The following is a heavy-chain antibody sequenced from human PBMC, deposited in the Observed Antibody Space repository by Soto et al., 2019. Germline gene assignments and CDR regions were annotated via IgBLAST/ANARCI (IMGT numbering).Heavy chain of an antibody. D-gene: IGHD2-2*01. V-gene: IGHV4-59*08. Sequence: QVQLQESGPGLVKPSETLSLTCTVSGGSISSYYWSWIRQPPGKGLEWIGYIYYSGSTNYNPSLTSRVTISVDTSKHQFSLKLSSVTAADTAVYDCARHREVRCSNTSCYVVGYYYYYYYMDVWGKGTTVTVSS. CDR3: ARHREVRCSNTSCYVVGYYYYYYYMDV. J-gene: IGHJ6*03. CDR2: IYYSGST. CDR1: GGSISSYY.